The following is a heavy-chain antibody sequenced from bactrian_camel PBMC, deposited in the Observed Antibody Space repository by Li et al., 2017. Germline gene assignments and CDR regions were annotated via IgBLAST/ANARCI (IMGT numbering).Heavy chain of an antibody. CDR2: ILSGGGST. Sequence: VQLVESGGGSVQAGGSMRLSCAASGFKMNTAFMRWVRQAPGQGLEWVSTILSGGGSTYYTASVKSRFTISRDNANNRLYLAMDDLKTADTAVYYCATHPMSGNGYPYSGYWGQGTQVTVS. CDR1: GFKMNTAF. CDR3: ATHPMSGNGYPYSGY. J-gene: IGHJ6*01. V-gene: IGHV3S40*01. D-gene: IGHD3*01.